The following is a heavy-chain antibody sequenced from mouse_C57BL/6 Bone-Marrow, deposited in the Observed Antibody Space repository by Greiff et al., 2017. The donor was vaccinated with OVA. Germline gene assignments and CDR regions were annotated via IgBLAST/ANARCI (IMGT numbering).Heavy chain of an antibody. J-gene: IGHJ1*03. D-gene: IGHD2-4*01. V-gene: IGHV3-1*01. CDR2: ISYSGST. Sequence: ESGPGMVKPSQSLSLTCTVTGYSITSGYDWHWIRHFPGNKLEWMGYISYSGSTNYNPSLKSRISITHDTSKNHFFLKLNTVTTEDTATYYCARRGLRRDYWYFDVWGTGTTVTVSS. CDR1: GYSITSGYD. CDR3: ARRGLRRDYWYFDV.